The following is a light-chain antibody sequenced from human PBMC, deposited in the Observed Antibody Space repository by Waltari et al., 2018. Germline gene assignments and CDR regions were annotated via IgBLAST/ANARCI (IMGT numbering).Light chain of an antibody. Sequence: QPVLTQPASVSGSPGQSITIPFSGTTSVVGRYNFVTWYQHHPGKAPKNIIYEVSKRPSGVSDRFSGSKSGNTASLTISGLQAEDEANYYCCSYAGSSAVFGGGTKLTVL. CDR3: CSYAGSSAV. CDR1: TSVVGRYNF. CDR2: EVS. V-gene: IGLV2-23*02. J-gene: IGLJ3*02.